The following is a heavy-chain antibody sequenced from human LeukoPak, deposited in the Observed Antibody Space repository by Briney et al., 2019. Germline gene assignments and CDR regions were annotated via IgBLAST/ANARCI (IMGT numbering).Heavy chain of an antibody. CDR2: IYYSGTT. Sequence: SETLSLTRTVSGGSISNNNYYWGWIRQPPGKGLEWIGSIYYSGTTYYNPSLKSRVTISVDTSKNQFSLRLSSVTAADTAVYYCARQIVAVLGVTSPYFDPWGQGTLVTVSS. CDR1: GGSISNNNYY. J-gene: IGHJ5*02. D-gene: IGHD2-15*01. CDR3: ARQIVAVLGVTSPYFDP. V-gene: IGHV4-39*01.